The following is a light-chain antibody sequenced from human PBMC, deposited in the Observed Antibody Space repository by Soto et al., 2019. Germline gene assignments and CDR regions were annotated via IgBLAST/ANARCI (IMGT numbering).Light chain of an antibody. V-gene: IGLV2-8*01. CDR3: CSYTGSNNWL. CDR1: SSDVGGYNY. Sequence: QSVLTQPPSASGSLGQSVTISCTGTSSDVGGYNYVSWYQQHPGKAPKLMISEVGKRPSGVPDRFSGSKSGNTASLTVSGLQADDEADYYCCSYTGSNNWLFGGGTKLTVL. CDR2: EVG. J-gene: IGLJ3*02.